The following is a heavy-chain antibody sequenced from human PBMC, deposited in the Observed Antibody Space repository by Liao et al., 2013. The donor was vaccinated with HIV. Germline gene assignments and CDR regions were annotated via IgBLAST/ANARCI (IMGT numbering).Heavy chain of an antibody. CDR3: RGNLFDTLTANYLDY. D-gene: IGHD2-21*02. V-gene: IGHV4-34*03. CDR2: INHSGST. J-gene: IGHJ4*02. Sequence: QVQLQQWGAGLLKPSETLSLTCAVYGGSFSGYYWSWVRQPPGKGLEWIGEINHSGSTNYNPSLKSRVSISIDTSKSHFSLKLSSVTDADTAVYFCRGNLFDTLTANYLDYLGQGILVTVSS. CDR1: GGSFSGYY.